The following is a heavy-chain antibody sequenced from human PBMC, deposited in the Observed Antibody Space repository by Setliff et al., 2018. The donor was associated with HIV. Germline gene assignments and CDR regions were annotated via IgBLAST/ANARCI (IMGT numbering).Heavy chain of an antibody. CDR1: GFTFSTFA. J-gene: IGHJ4*02. CDR2: ISHSGETT. Sequence: GGSLRLSCAASGFTFSTFAMSWDRQAPGKGLEWVSTISHSGETTYFADSVKGRFTISRDNSKNTLYLQMSSLKVDDTAIYFCAKALYGHSSAVGPDFWGQGTLVTVSS. CDR3: AKALYGHSSAVGPDF. D-gene: IGHD4-17*01. V-gene: IGHV3-23*01.